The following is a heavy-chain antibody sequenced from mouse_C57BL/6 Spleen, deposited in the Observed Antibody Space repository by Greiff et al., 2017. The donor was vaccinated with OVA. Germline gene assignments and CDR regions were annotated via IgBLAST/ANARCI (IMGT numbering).Heavy chain of an antibody. CDR3: AKDDYDGWFAY. CDR2: INPYNGGT. Sequence: EVKLVESGPVLVKPGASVKMSCKASGYTFTDYYMNWVKQSHGKSLEWIGVINPYNGGTSYNQKFKGKATLTVDKSSSTAYMELNSLTSEDSAVYYCAKDDYDGWFAYWGQGTLVTVSA. CDR1: GYTFTDYY. D-gene: IGHD2-4*01. J-gene: IGHJ3*01. V-gene: IGHV1-19*01.